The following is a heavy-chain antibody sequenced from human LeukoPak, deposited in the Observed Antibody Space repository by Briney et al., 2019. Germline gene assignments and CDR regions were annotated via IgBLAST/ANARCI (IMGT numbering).Heavy chain of an antibody. CDR3: AKIIRGYSYGYYFDY. CDR1: GFTFSSYG. V-gene: IGHV3-30*02. J-gene: IGHJ4*02. CDR2: IRYDGSNK. D-gene: IGHD5-18*01. Sequence: GGSLRLSCAASGFTFSSYGMHWVRQAPGKGLEWVAFIRYDGSNKYYGDSVKGRFTISRDNSKNTLYLQMNSLRAEDTAVYHCAKIIRGYSYGYYFDYWGQGTLVTVSS.